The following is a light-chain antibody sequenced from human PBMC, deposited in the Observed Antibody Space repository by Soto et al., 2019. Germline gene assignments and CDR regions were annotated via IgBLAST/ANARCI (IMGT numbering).Light chain of an antibody. V-gene: IGKV1-5*03. J-gene: IGKJ1*01. CDR3: QQYNSEWT. CDR1: QSISSW. CDR2: TAS. Sequence: DIQMTQSPSTLSASVGDRVTITCRASQSISSWLAWYQQKPGKAPKLLIYTASSLESGVPSRFSGSGSGTEFTLTISSLQPDDFATYYCQQYNSEWTFGQGTKVEIK.